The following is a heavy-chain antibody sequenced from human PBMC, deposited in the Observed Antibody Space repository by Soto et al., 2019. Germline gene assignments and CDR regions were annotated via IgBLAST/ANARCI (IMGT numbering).Heavy chain of an antibody. J-gene: IGHJ5*02. Sequence: QVQLVQSGAEVKKPGASVKVSCKPSGYPFTSYHVNWVRQAPGQGLEWMGWMNPDSGSTDYALKFQGRLTMTRNTFMGTAHLEPGSLKSEDPAIYYCARGRFISKGYDSGWYIAHWGQGTQVIVSS. D-gene: IGHD6-19*01. CDR2: MNPDSGST. CDR3: ARGRFISKGYDSGWYIAH. V-gene: IGHV1-8*01. CDR1: GYPFTSYH.